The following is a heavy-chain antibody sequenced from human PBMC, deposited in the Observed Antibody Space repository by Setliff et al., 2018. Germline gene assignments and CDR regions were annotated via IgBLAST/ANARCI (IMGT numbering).Heavy chain of an antibody. J-gene: IGHJ3*01. CDR2: INHSGST. CDR3: ASPRLSYYDNGAFPSDAFDL. CDR1: GGSFSTYY. V-gene: IGHV4-34*01. Sequence: SETLSLTCAVYGGSFSTYYWNWIRQPPGKGLEWIGEINHSGSTNYNPSLKSRVTISEDTSKNQFSLKLRSVTAADTAVYYCASPRLSYYDNGAFPSDAFDLWGQGTMVTVSS. D-gene: IGHD3-22*01.